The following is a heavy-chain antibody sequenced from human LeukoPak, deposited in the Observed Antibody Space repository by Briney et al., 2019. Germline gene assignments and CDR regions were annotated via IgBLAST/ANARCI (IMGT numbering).Heavy chain of an antibody. Sequence: ASVKVSCKVSGYTLTELSMHWVRQAPGKGPEWMGGFDPEDGETIYAQKFQGRVTMTENTSTDTAYMELSSLRSEDTAVYYCAKGSGVMVRGAACDYWGQGALVTVSS. V-gene: IGHV1-24*01. CDR2: FDPEDGET. D-gene: IGHD3-10*01. CDR3: AKGSGVMVRGAACDY. J-gene: IGHJ4*02. CDR1: GYTLTELS.